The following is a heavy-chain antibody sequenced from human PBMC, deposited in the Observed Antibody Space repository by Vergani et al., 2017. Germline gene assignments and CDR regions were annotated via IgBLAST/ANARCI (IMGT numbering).Heavy chain of an antibody. J-gene: IGHJ3*02. D-gene: IGHD2-15*01. CDR1: GFTFSSYW. Sequence: EVQLVESGGGLVQPGGSLRLSCAASGFTFSSYWMHWVRQVPGKGLMWVSRINSDGSSTNYADSAKGRFTISRDNAKNTLYLQMNSLRAEDTAVYYCARPRVDCSGDSCYPDAFDIWGQGTMVTVSS. V-gene: IGHV3-74*01. CDR2: INSDGSST. CDR3: ARPRVDCSGDSCYPDAFDI.